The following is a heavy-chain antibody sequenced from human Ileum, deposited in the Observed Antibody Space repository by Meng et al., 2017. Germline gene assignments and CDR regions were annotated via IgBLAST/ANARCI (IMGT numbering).Heavy chain of an antibody. CDR2: INTNTENP. CDR1: EYTFTSYP. V-gene: IGHV7-4-1*02. Sequence: QWQLVHSGSELKKPGCSVNVSCKASEYTFTSYPIKWVRPAPGQGLECMGWINTNTENPTYAQGFTGRFVFSLDTSVSTAYLQISSLKAEDTAVYYCARVLGDYWGQGTLVTVSS. J-gene: IGHJ4*02. CDR3: ARVLGDY.